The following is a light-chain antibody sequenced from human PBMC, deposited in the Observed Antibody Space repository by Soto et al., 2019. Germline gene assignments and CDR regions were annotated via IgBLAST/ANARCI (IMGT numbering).Light chain of an antibody. CDR3: QQYGSSPDT. J-gene: IGKJ2*01. CDR2: GAS. V-gene: IGKV3-20*01. Sequence: EIVLTQSPGTLSLSPGERATLSCSASQSVSSSYLAWYQQKPGQAPRLLIYGASSRATGIPDRFSGSGSGIDFTLTISRLEPEDFAVYYCQQYGSSPDTFGPGTNLEIK. CDR1: QSVSSSY.